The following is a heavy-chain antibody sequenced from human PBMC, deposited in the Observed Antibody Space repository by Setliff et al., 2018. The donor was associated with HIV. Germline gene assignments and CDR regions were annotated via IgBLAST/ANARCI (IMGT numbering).Heavy chain of an antibody. J-gene: IGHJ4*02. Sequence: SVKVSCKASGGSFSSYAITWVRQAPGQRLERMGGIIPIFGTANYAQKFQGRVTITADESTSTAYMELSSLTSEDTAVYYCARVKRTSAFDYWGQGTLVTVSS. CDR2: IIPIFGTA. CDR1: GGSFSSYA. CDR3: ARVKRTSAFDY. V-gene: IGHV1-69*13. D-gene: IGHD2-2*01.